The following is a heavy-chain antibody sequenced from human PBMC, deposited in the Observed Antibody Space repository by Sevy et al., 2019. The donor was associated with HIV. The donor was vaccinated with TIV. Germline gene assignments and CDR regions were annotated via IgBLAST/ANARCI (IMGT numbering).Heavy chain of an antibody. V-gene: IGHV3-21*01. CDR1: GFTFSSYS. CDR3: ARLNKGYCSSTSCYRPWGYYYYMDV. CDR2: ISSSSSYI. Sequence: GGSLRLSCAASGFTFSSYSMNWVRQAPGMGLEWVSCISSSSSYIYYADSVKGRFTISRDNAKNSLYLQMNSLRAEDTAVYYCARLNKGYCSSTSCYRPWGYYYYMDVWGKGTTVTVSS. J-gene: IGHJ6*03. D-gene: IGHD2-2*01.